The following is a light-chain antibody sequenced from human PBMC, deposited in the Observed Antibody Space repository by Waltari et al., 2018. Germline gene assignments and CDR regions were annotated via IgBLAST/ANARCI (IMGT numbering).Light chain of an antibody. J-gene: IGKJ2*01. CDR2: AAS. CDR1: QNINSF. CDR3: QQSDDTPYT. V-gene: IGKV1-39*01. Sequence: DIQMTQSPSSLSASVGDRVTVTCRASQNINSFLNWYQQIPGKPPKLLIFAASRLQRGVPSRFSGSGSGTDFTLTISSLQPGDFATYYCQQSDDTPYTFGQGTKLQIK.